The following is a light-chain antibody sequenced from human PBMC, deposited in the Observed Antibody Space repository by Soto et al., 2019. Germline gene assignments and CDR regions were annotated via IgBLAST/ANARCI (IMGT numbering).Light chain of an antibody. J-gene: IGKJ1*01. CDR1: QTISSW. V-gene: IGKV1-5*03. Sequence: DIQMTQSPSTLSGSVGDRVTITCRASQTISSWLAWYQQKPGKAPKLLIYKASTLKSGVPSRFSGSGSGTDFTLTISTLQPEDFGTYYCQQYNSYSWTFGQGTKVDIK. CDR2: KAS. CDR3: QQYNSYSWT.